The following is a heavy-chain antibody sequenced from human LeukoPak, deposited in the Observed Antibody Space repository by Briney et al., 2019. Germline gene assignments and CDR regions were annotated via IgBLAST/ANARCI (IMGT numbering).Heavy chain of an antibody. CDR2: IYYSGST. V-gene: IGHV4-59*12. CDR3: ARDPRYCSSTSCYGAFDI. D-gene: IGHD2-2*01. J-gene: IGHJ3*02. Sequence: SETLSLTCTVSGGSISSYYWSWIRQPPGKGLEWIGYIYYSGSTYYNPSLKSRVTISVDTSKNQFSLKLSSVTAADTAVYYCARDPRYCSSTSCYGAFDIWGQGTMVTVSS. CDR1: GGSISSYY.